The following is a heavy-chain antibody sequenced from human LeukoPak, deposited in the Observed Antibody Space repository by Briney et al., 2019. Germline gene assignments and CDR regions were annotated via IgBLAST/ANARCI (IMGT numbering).Heavy chain of an antibody. CDR3: ARGYCSGGSCYAGRYSYDY. CDR2: IYYSGST. J-gene: IGHJ4*02. Sequence: SETLSLTCTVSGGSISSGGYYWSWIRQHPGKGLEWIGYIYYSGSTNYNPSLKSRVTISVDTSKNQFSLKLTSVTTADTAVYYCARGYCSGGSCYAGRYSYDYWGQGTLVTVSS. D-gene: IGHD2-15*01. CDR1: GGSISSGGYY. V-gene: IGHV4-61*08.